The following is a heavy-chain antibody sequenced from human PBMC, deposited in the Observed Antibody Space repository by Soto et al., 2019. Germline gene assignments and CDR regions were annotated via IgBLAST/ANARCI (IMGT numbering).Heavy chain of an antibody. J-gene: IGHJ4*02. CDR3: AGDRGSGYDPGDY. D-gene: IGHD5-12*01. V-gene: IGHV1-69*12. CDR1: GGTFNSYV. Sequence: QVQLVQSGAEVKKPGSSVKVSCKASGGTFNSYVFNWVRQAPGQGLEWMGGIISIIGTPNYGQKFQGRVTITADESTSTGFMELRRLTSEDTAIYYWAGDRGSGYDPGDYWGQGSVVTVTS. CDR2: IISIIGTP.